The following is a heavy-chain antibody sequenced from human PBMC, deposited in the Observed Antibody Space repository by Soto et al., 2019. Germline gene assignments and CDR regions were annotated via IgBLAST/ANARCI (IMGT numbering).Heavy chain of an antibody. CDR2: IYSGGST. Sequence: GGSLRLSCAASGFTVSRNYMSWVRQAPGKGLEWVSVIYSGGSTYYADSVKGRFTISRDNSKNTLYLQMNSLRAEDTAVYYCARGGSYSGGSSFDYWGQGTLVTVSS. D-gene: IGHD1-26*01. CDR1: GFTVSRNY. J-gene: IGHJ4*02. V-gene: IGHV3-53*01. CDR3: ARGGSYSGGSSFDY.